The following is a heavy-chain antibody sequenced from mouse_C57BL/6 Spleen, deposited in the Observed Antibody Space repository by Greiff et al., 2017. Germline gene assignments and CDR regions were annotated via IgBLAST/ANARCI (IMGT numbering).Heavy chain of an antibody. V-gene: IGHV7-3*01. CDR3: ASLYGNYAWYYEV. Sequence: EVKLQQSGGGLVQPGGSLSLSCAASGFTFTDYYMSWVRQPPGKALEWLGFIRNKAHGYTTADSASVKGRLTISRDNSQSLLYLQMNALRAEDSATYYGASLYGNYAWYYEVWCTGTTVTVSS. J-gene: IGHJ1*03. CDR1: GFTFTDYY. D-gene: IGHD2-1*01. CDR2: IRNKAHGYTT.